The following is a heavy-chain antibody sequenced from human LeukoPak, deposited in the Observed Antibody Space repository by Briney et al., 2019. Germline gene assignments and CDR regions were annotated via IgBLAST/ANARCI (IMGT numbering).Heavy chain of an antibody. CDR2: ISAYNGNT. D-gene: IGHD3-22*01. CDR3: AREAPNYYDSSGSDFDY. CDR1: GYXFTSYG. V-gene: IGHV1-18*01. Sequence: ASVKVSCKASGYXFTSYGMSWVRQAPGQGLEWMGWISAYNGNTNYAQKLQGRVTMTTDTSTSTAYMELRSLRSDDTAVYYCAREAPNYYDSSGSDFDYWGQGTLVTVSS. J-gene: IGHJ4*02.